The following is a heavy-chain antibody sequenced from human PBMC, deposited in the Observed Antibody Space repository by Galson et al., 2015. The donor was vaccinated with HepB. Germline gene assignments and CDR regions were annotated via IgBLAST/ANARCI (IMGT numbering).Heavy chain of an antibody. Sequence: SLRLSCAASGFTFGNAWMNWVRQAPGKGLEWVGRIKSKTDGGTTDYAAPVKGRFTISRDDSKNTLYLQMNSLKTEDTAVYYCTTGEMATTHFDYWGQGTLVTVSS. CDR1: GFTFGNAW. CDR3: TTGEMATTHFDY. D-gene: IGHD5-24*01. J-gene: IGHJ4*02. V-gene: IGHV3-15*07. CDR2: IKSKTDGGTT.